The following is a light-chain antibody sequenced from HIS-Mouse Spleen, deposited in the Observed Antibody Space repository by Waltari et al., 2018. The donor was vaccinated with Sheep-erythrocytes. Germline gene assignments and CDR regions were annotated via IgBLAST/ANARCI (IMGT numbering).Light chain of an antibody. J-gene: IGLJ3*02. CDR1: SSDVGSYNL. V-gene: IGLV2-23*01. CDR3: CSYAGSSTPWV. CDR2: EGR. Sequence: QSALTQPASVSGSPGQSITISVTGTSSDVGSYNLVSWYQQTQGKAPKLMIYEGRKRPSGVSNRFSGSKSGNTASLTISGLQAEDEADYYCCSYAGSSTPWVFGGGTKLTVL.